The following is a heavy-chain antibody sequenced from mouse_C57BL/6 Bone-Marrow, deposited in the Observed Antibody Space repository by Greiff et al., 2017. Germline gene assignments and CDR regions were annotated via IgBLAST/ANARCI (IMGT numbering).Heavy chain of an antibody. Sequence: QVQLQQPGAELVKPGASVKLSCKASGYTFTSYWMHWVKQRPGQGLEWIGMIPPNSGSTNYNEKFKSKATLTVDKSSSTAYMQLSSLTSEDSAVYYCARKNDYPLFAFWGQGTLVTVSA. V-gene: IGHV1-64*01. J-gene: IGHJ3*01. CDR3: ARKNDYPLFAF. D-gene: IGHD2-4*01. CDR1: GYTFTSYW. CDR2: IPPNSGST.